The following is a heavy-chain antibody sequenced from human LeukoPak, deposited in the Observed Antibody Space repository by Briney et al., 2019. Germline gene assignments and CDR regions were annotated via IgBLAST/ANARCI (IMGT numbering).Heavy chain of an antibody. CDR3: ASSMVVRHYYYYYMDV. CDR2: IYTSGST. J-gene: IGHJ6*03. D-gene: IGHD2-15*01. V-gene: IGHV4-61*02. CDR1: GGSISSGSYY. Sequence: PSETLSLTCTVSGGSISSGSYYWSWIRQPAGKGLEWIGRIYTSGSTNYNPSLKSRVTISVDTTKNQFYLKLSSVTAADTAVYYCASSMVVRHYYYYYMDVWGKGTTVTVSS.